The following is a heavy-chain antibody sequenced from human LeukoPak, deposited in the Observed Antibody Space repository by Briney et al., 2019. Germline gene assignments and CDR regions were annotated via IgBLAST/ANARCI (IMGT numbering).Heavy chain of an antibody. D-gene: IGHD5/OR15-5a*01. CDR1: GFTFSSYA. J-gene: IGHJ4*02. Sequence: GGSLRLSCAASGFTFSSYAMHWVRQAPGKGLEWVAVIWYDGNNIYYVDSVKGRFTISRDNSKNKLYLQMNSLRAEDTAVYYCARGSTRGISPDYWGQGTLVTVSS. CDR3: ARGSTRGISPDY. V-gene: IGHV3-33*01. CDR2: IWYDGNNI.